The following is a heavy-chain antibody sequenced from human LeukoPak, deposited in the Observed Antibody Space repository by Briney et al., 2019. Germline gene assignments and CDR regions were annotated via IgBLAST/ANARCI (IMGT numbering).Heavy chain of an antibody. CDR2: ISSSSSTI. CDR3: AGDLLTYTYGFFDC. J-gene: IGHJ4*02. Sequence: GGSLRLSCAASGFTSSSYSMNWVRQAPGKGLEWVSYISSSSSTIYYADSVKGRFTISRDNAKNSLYLQMNSLRDEDTAVYYCAGDLLTYTYGFFDCWGQGTLVTVSS. D-gene: IGHD5-18*01. CDR1: GFTSSSYS. V-gene: IGHV3-48*02.